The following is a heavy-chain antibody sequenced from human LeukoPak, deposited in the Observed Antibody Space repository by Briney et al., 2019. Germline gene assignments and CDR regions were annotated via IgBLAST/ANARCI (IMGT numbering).Heavy chain of an antibody. V-gene: IGHV4-39*07. D-gene: IGHD6-13*01. CDR3: ARDPVAGTGTDT. CDR1: GDSITNINYY. J-gene: IGHJ5*02. CDR2: VYYTATT. Sequence: PSETLSLTCTVSGDSITNINYYWGWIRQPPGKGLEWIATVYYTATTYSNPSLKSRVTISVDSSKNEVSLKVTSVTAADTAVYYCARDPVAGTGTDTWGQGTLVTVSS.